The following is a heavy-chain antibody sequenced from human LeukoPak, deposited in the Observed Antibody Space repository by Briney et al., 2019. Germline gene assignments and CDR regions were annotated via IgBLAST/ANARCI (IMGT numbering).Heavy chain of an antibody. D-gene: IGHD3-10*01. J-gene: IGHJ4*02. CDR1: GFAFSFYA. Sequence: GGSLRLSCAASGFAFSFYAMSWVRQAPGKGPEWVSTINASGGNTYFAGSVKGRFTISRDNSKNTVYLQMHSLRAEDTAVYSCARASGPFDYWGQGTLVTVSS. V-gene: IGHV3-23*01. CDR3: ARASGPFDY. CDR2: INASGGNT.